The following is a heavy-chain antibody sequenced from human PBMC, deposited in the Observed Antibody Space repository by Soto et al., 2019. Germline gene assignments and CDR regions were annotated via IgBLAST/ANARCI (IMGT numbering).Heavy chain of an antibody. D-gene: IGHD3-3*01. V-gene: IGHV4-61*01. CDR3: ARDFAYFDS. J-gene: IGHJ4*02. Sequence: QVQLQESGPGLVKPSETLSLTCTVSGGSFKSGSYSWSWIRQPPGKGLEWIGYVYHTGRTSYNPSLKSRVSISMDTSKNQFSVNLDSVTAADTAVYFCARDFAYFDSWGQGTLVTVSS. CDR2: VYHTGRT. CDR1: GGSFKSGSYS.